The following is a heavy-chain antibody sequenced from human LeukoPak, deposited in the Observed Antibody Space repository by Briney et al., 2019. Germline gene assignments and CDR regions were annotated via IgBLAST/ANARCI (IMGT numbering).Heavy chain of an antibody. CDR2: TNSDGSST. CDR3: TRGASGHSYGYWFDP. Sequence: GGTLRLSCAVSGFTFRSYWMHWVRQPPAKGLVWVSRTNSDGSSTTYADSVKGRCTISSVNAKNTLYLQMNSLRAEDTAVYYCTRGASGHSYGYWFDPWGQGTLVTVSS. CDR1: GFTFRSYW. V-gene: IGHV3-74*01. D-gene: IGHD5-18*01. J-gene: IGHJ5*02.